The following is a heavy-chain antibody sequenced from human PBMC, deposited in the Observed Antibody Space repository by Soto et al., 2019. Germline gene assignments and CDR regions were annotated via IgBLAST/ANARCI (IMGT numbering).Heavy chain of an antibody. CDR1: GLTFSGYG. CDR2: ISGSGSTT. D-gene: IGHD4-4*01. J-gene: IGHJ4*02. CDR3: VTRSRGLQSSPPRLDS. Sequence: EVQLLESGGGLVQPGGSLRLSCAASGLTFSGYGMSWVRQAPGTGLEWVSAISGSGSTTYYADSVKGRFTISRDDSKNFLFLQMNSLRAEDRAVYYCVTRSRGLQSSPPRLDSWGQGTLVTVSS. V-gene: IGHV3-23*01.